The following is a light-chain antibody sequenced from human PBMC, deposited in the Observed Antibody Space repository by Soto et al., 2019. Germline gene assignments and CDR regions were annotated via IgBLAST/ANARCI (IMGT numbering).Light chain of an antibody. CDR2: EGS. J-gene: IGLJ3*02. CDR3: CSYAGSSTWV. Sequence: HSALTQPASVSGSPGQSITISCTGTSSDVGSYNLVSWYQQHPGKAPKPMIYEGSKRPSGVSNRFSGSKSGNTASLTISGLQAEDEADYYCCSYAGSSTWVFGGGTKLTVL. CDR1: SSDVGSYNL. V-gene: IGLV2-23*01.